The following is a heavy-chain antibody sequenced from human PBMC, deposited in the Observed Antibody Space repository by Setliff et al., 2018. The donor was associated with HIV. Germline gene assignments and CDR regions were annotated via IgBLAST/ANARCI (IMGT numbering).Heavy chain of an antibody. CDR2: ISGDGGRT. V-gene: IGHV3-23*01. D-gene: IGHD3-10*01. J-gene: IGHJ5*02. Sequence: GGSLRLSCAASGFTFSNYAMSWVRKAQGKGLEWVSAISGDGGRTYLAGPVKGRLSTSRDNSKNTMYLQMSRLRVEDTAVYYCAKFPVFKWFGERQGWFDLWGQGTLVTVSS. CDR3: AKFPVFKWFGERQGWFDL. CDR1: GFTFSNYA.